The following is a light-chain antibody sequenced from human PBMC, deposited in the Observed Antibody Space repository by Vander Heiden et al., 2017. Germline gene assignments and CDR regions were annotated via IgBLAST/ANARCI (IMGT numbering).Light chain of an antibody. V-gene: IGKV1-5*01. CDR2: DAS. CDR1: QSISSW. J-gene: IGKJ1*01. Sequence: EIQLTQSPSTLSASVGDRATIPCRASQSISSWLAWYQQKPGKAPKLLIYDASSLESGVPSRFSGSGSGTDFTLTISSLQPDDFATYYCQQYNSYPKTFGQGTKVEIK. CDR3: QQYNSYPKT.